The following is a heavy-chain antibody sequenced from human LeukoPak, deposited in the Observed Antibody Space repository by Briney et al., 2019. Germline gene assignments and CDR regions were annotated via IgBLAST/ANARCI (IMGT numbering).Heavy chain of an antibody. CDR1: GGSVTTSSYY. CDR2: IYYSGST. CDR3: ARQGGYMSGLQDY. V-gene: IGHV4-39*01. D-gene: IGHD6-19*01. Sequence: ASETLSLTCTVSGGSVTTSSYYWGWIRQPPGKGLEWIGSIYYSGSTYYNPSLKSRVTISVDTSKKQFSLKLSSVTAADTAVYYCARQGGYMSGLQDYWGQGTLVTVSS. J-gene: IGHJ4*02.